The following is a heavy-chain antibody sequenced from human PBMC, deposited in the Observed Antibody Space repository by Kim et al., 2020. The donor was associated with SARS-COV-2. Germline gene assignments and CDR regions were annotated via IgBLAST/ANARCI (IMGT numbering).Heavy chain of an antibody. J-gene: IGHJ4*02. V-gene: IGHV3-30*04. Sequence: GGSLRLSCAASGFTFNTYPMHWVRQAPGKGLEWVAVISYDGSNKYYADSLQGRFTISRDNSKNTVYLQMSSLRGEDTALYYCARGWDYGHFDYWGQGALVTVTS. CDR2: ISYDGSNK. CDR1: GFTFNTYP. CDR3: ARGWDYGHFDY. D-gene: IGHD4-17*01.